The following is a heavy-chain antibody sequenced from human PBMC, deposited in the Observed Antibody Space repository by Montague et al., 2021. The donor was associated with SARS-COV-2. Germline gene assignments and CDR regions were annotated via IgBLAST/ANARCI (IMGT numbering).Heavy chain of an antibody. Sequence: SLRLSCAASGFTFSSYEMNWVRQAPGKGLEWVSYISSSGSTISYSDSVKGRFTISRDNAKDSLYLQMNSLRAEDTAVYYCATMATDLYYNGMDVWGQGTTGTVSS. V-gene: IGHV3-48*03. CDR3: ATMATDLYYNGMDV. J-gene: IGHJ6*02. CDR1: GFTFSSYE. CDR2: ISSSGSTI. D-gene: IGHD5-24*01.